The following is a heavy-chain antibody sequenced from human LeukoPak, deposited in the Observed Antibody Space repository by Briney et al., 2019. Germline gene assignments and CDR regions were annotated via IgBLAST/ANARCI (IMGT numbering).Heavy chain of an antibody. CDR1: GGTFSSYA. Sequence: SVKVSCKASGGTFSSYAISWVLQAPGQGLEWMGGIIPIFGTANYAQKFQGRVTITADESTSTAYMELSSLRSEDTAVYYCAREIPLMTTVTTGAFDIWGQGTMVTVSS. D-gene: IGHD4-17*01. CDR3: AREIPLMTTVTTGAFDI. J-gene: IGHJ3*02. V-gene: IGHV1-69*13. CDR2: IIPIFGTA.